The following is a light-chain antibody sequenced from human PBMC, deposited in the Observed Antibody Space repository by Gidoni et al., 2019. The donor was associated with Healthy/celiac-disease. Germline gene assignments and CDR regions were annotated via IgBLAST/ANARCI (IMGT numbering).Light chain of an antibody. J-gene: IGLJ2*01. CDR3: QVWDSSSDHPV. CDR1: NIGSKS. CDR2: ADR. Sequence: SYVLTQPPSVSVAPGQPARITCGGNNIGSKSVHWYQQKPGQAPVLVVYADRDRPSGIPERFSGSNSGNTATLTISRVEAGDEADYYCQVWDSSSDHPVFGGGTKLTVL. V-gene: IGLV3-21*02.